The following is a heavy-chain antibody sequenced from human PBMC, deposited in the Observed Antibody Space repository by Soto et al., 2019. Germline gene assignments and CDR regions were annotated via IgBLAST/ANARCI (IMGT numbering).Heavy chain of an antibody. CDR1: GGSISSGGYY. J-gene: IGHJ6*02. Sequence: QVQLQESGPGLVKPSQTLSLTCTVSGGSISSGGYYWSWIRQHPGKGLEWIGYIYYSGSTYYNPSLKSRVTISVDTSKNQFSLKLSSVTAADTAVYYCASDVSAATSYYYYGMDVWGQGTTVTVSS. CDR3: ASDVSAATSYYYYGMDV. V-gene: IGHV4-31*03. CDR2: IYYSGST. D-gene: IGHD2-2*01.